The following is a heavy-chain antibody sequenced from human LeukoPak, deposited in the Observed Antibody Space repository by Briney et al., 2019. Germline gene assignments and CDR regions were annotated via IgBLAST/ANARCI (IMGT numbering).Heavy chain of an antibody. CDR2: IYHSGST. V-gene: IGHV4-30-2*01. CDR1: GGSISSGGYS. D-gene: IGHD3-22*01. CDR3: ARERYYDSSGFNYFDY. J-gene: IGHJ4*02. Sequence: SETLSLTCAVSGGSISSGGYSWSWIRQPPGKGLEWIGYIYHSGSTYYNPSLKSRVTISVDRSKNQFSLKLSSVTAADTAVYYCARERYYDSSGFNYFDYWGQGTLVTVSS.